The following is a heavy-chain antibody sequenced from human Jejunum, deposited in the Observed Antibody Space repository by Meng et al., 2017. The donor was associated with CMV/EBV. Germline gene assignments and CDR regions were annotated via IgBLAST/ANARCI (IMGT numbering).Heavy chain of an antibody. Sequence: TDSYMQWGRQAPGQGLEWMGWIHPNSGGTTYAHKFQGRVTMTRDTSISTGYMELSSLRSDDTAVYYCARLGYCTNGVCYWGGYYFDSWGQGTLVTVSS. CDR3: ARLGYCTNGVCYWGGYYFDS. J-gene: IGHJ4*02. D-gene: IGHD2-8*01. CDR1: TDSY. CDR2: IHPNSGGT. V-gene: IGHV1-2*02.